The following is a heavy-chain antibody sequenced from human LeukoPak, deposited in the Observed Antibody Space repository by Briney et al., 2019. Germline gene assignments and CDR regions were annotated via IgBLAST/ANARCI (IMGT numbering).Heavy chain of an antibody. CDR1: GYSISSGYY. CDR3: ARSSGGSYYYFDY. J-gene: IGHJ4*02. Sequence: PSETLSLTCAVSGYSISSGYYWGWIRPPPGKGLEWIGSIYHSGSTYYNPSLKSRVTISVDTSKNQFSLKLSSVTAAHTAVYYCARSSGGSYYYFDYWDQGTLVTVSS. D-gene: IGHD1-26*01. CDR2: IYHSGST. V-gene: IGHV4-38-2*01.